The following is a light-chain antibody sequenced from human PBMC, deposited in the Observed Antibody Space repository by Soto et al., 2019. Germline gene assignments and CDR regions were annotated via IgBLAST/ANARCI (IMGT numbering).Light chain of an antibody. CDR2: GAS. Sequence: EIVLTQSPATLSLSPGERGTLSCRASQSVSSYLAWYQQKPGQAPRLLIYGASSRATGIPDRFSGSGSGTDFTLTISRLEPEDFAVYYCQQYGSSPRTFGQGTKVDIK. CDR1: QSVSSY. CDR3: QQYGSSPRT. V-gene: IGKV3-20*01. J-gene: IGKJ1*01.